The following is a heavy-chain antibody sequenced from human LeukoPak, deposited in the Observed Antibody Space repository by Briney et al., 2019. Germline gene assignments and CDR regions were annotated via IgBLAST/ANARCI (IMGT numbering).Heavy chain of an antibody. CDR2: IYYSGST. CDR1: GGSISTYF. V-gene: IGHV4-59*01. Sequence: SETLSLTCTVSGGSISTYFWSWIRQPPRKGLEWIGHIYYSGSTDYNPSLRSRVTISVDTSKNQFSLRLSSGTAADTAVYYCAXGXYSTSSXNAFDXWGQGTMVTVXS. CDR3: AXGXYSTSSXNAFDX. J-gene: IGHJ3*02. D-gene: IGHD6-6*01.